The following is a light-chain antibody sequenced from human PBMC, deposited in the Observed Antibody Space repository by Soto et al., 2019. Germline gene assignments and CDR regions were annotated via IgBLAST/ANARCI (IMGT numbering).Light chain of an antibody. J-gene: IGLJ1*01. Sequence: QSVLTQPASVSGYPGQSITISCTGRSSDVGGYNYVSWYQQHPGKAPKFMIYEVSRRPSGVSNRFSGSKSGNTASLTVSGLQAEDEADYYCSSYTTSNTYVFGTGTKLTVL. V-gene: IGLV2-14*01. CDR1: SSDVGGYNY. CDR2: EVS. CDR3: SSYTTSNTYV.